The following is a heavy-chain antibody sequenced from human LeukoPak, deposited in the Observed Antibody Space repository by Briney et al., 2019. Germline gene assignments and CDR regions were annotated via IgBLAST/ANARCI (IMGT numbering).Heavy chain of an antibody. V-gene: IGHV3-21*01. CDR1: GFTFSCYT. Sequence: GGSLRLSCAASGFTFSCYTMNWVRQAPGKGLEWVSSISESSNYRYYADSLKGRFTISRDNAKNSLYLQMNSLRAEDTAVYYCAREGYSNSWYYFDYWGQGTLVTVSS. D-gene: IGHD6-13*01. J-gene: IGHJ4*02. CDR2: ISESSNYR. CDR3: AREGYSNSWYYFDY.